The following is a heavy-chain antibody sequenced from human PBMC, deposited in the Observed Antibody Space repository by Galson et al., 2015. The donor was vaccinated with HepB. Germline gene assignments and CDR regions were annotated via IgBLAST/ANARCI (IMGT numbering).Heavy chain of an antibody. CDR1: GFTFSNAW. CDR3: TTWKGWGYEPLEY. CDR2: IKSKTDGGTT. Sequence: SLRLSCAASGFTFSNAWMNWVRQAPGKGLEWVGRIKSKTDGGTTDYAAPVKGRFTISRDDSKNTLYLQMNSLKTEDTAVYYCTTWKGWGYEPLEYWGQETLVTVSS. D-gene: IGHD5-12*01. V-gene: IGHV3-15*07. J-gene: IGHJ4*02.